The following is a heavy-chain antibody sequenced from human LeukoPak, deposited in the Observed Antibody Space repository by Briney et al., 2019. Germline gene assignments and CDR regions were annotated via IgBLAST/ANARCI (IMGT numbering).Heavy chain of an antibody. CDR3: AKDPGWLTGSPKLMDV. Sequence: GGSLRLSCAASGFTFSSYAMHWVRRAPGKGLEWVAVISYDGSNKYYADSVKGRFTISRDNSKNTLYLQMNSLRAEDTAVYYCAKDPGWLTGSPKLMDVWGKGTTVTISS. CDR1: GFTFSSYA. D-gene: IGHD3-9*01. CDR2: ISYDGSNK. J-gene: IGHJ6*03. V-gene: IGHV3-30*04.